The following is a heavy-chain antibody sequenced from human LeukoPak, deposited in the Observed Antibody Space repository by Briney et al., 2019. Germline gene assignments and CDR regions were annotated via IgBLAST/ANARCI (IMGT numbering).Heavy chain of an antibody. CDR1: GFTFSRNS. J-gene: IGHJ5*02. CDR2: ISYDGNNK. Sequence: GRSLRLSCAVSGFTFSRNSMHWVRQAPGKGLECVADISYDGNNKHYADSVKGRFTISRDNSKNTLYLQMNSLRPEDTAVYFCAREALTGSWHWFDPWGQGTLVTVSS. CDR3: AREALTGSWHWFDP. V-gene: IGHV3-30-3*01. D-gene: IGHD2-15*01.